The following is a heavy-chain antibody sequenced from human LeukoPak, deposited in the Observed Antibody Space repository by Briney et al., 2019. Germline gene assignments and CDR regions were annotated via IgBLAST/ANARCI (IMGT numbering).Heavy chain of an antibody. CDR3: AGDSSGYSDDAFDI. CDR2: ISYDGSNK. V-gene: IGHV3-30*01. CDR1: GFTFSSYA. J-gene: IGHJ3*02. Sequence: PGGSLRLSCAASGFTFSSYAMHWVRQAPGKGLEGVAVISYDGSNKYYADSVKGRFTISRDNSKNTLYLQMNSLRAEDTAVYYCAGDSSGYSDDAFDIWGQGTMVTVSS. D-gene: IGHD3-22*01.